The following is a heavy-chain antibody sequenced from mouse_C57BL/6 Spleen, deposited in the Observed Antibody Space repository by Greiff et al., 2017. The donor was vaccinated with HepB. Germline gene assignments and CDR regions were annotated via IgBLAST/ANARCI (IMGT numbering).Heavy chain of an antibody. CDR2: IYPGGGYT. D-gene: IGHD2-4*01. V-gene: IGHV1-63*01. Sequence: QVHVKQSGAELVRPGTSVKMSCKASGYTFTNYWIGWAKQRPGHGLEWIGDIYPGGGYTNYNEKFKGKATLTADKSSSTAYMQFSSLTSEDSAIYYCARSGLRDAMDYWGQGTSVTVSS. J-gene: IGHJ4*01. CDR1: GYTFTNYW. CDR3: ARSGLRDAMDY.